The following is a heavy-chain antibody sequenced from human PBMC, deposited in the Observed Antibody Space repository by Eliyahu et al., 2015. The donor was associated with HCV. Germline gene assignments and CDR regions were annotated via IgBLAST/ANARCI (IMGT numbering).Heavy chain of an antibody. CDR1: GGSISSYY. D-gene: IGHD4-23*01. Sequence: QVQLQESGPGLVKPSETLSLTCTVSGGSISSYYWSWIRQPAGKGLEWIGRIYTSGSTNYNPSLKSRVTMSVDTSKNQFSLKLSSVTAADTAVYYCARDNRELRWSGSYYYYGMDVWGQGTTVTVSS. V-gene: IGHV4-4*07. CDR3: ARDNRELRWSGSYYYYGMDV. CDR2: IYTSGST. J-gene: IGHJ6*02.